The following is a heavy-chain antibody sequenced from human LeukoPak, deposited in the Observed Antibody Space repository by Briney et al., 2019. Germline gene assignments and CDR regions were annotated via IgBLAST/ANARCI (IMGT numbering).Heavy chain of an antibody. V-gene: IGHV1-2*06. CDR2: INPNSGGT. Sequence: ASVKVSCKASGYTFTRHYMHWVRQAPGQGLEWMGRINPNSGGTKYAQKFQGRVTMTRDTSANTVYMDLSSLRSDDTAVYYCALRKVSMNNFDYWGQGTLVTVSS. D-gene: IGHD1-14*01. CDR1: GYTFTRHY. CDR3: ALRKVSMNNFDY. J-gene: IGHJ4*02.